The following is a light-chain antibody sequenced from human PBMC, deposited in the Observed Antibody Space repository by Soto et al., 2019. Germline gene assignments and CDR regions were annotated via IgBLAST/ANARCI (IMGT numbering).Light chain of an antibody. CDR3: QQYDACPPT. CDR2: DAI. CDR1: QNIHNH. J-gene: IGKJ4*01. V-gene: IGKV3-15*01. Sequence: DKLMSQSPATLSVSPGERVTLSCRASQNIHNHMSWFLQKPGQTPRLLIYDAIIRAPDVPARFSGSWSGTEFTLTINSLQSEDFAVYYCQQYDACPPTFGGGTKVDIK.